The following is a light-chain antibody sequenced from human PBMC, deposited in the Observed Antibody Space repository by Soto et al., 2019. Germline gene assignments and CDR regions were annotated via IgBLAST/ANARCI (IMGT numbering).Light chain of an antibody. Sequence: QLVLTQPASVSGSPGQSITISCTGTSSDVGSDYLVSWYQQHPGTAPKLIIYEGTKRPSGVSDRFSGSRSGNTASLAISGLQTEDEGDYFCCSYGDFRTSWVFGGGTKVTVL. CDR2: EGT. CDR3: CSYGDFRTSWV. CDR1: SSDVGSDYL. V-gene: IGLV2-23*01. J-gene: IGLJ3*02.